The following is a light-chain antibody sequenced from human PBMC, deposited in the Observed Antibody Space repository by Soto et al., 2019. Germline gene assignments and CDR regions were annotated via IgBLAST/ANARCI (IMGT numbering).Light chain of an antibody. J-gene: IGKJ2*01. V-gene: IGKV1-5*01. CDR1: QRIGRW. CDR3: QQYNHYSSNT. Sequence: DIQMTQSPSTLSASVGDSVTITCRASQRIGRWLAWYQQKPGKAPKLLIYDASTLQSGVPSRFSGCGSGTESTLNITTPQADDFATYYCQQYNHYSSNTFGPGTKLEIK. CDR2: DAS.